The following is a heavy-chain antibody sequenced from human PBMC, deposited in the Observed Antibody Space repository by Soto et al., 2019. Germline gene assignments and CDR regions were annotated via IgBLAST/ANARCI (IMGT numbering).Heavy chain of an antibody. Sequence: EVQLLESGGGLVQPGGSLRLACAASGFTFSSFAMSWVRQAPGKGLEWVSAINGRGDDADYADSVKGRFTISRDNSKNGLYLEMNSLRAEDTAVYYCAGPGYSSQDYWGQGTLVTVSS. CDR2: INGRGDDA. CDR3: AGPGYSSQDY. V-gene: IGHV3-23*01. D-gene: IGHD5-18*01. CDR1: GFTFSSFA. J-gene: IGHJ4*02.